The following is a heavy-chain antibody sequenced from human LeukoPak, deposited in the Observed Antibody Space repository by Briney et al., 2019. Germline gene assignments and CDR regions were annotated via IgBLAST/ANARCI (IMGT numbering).Heavy chain of an antibody. CDR1: GYSISSGYY. J-gene: IGHJ5*02. V-gene: IGHV4-38-2*02. CDR2: IYHSGST. CDR3: ARGIGYSSSWYGWFDP. D-gene: IGHD6-13*01. Sequence: SETLSLTCTVSGYSISSGYYWGWIRQPPGKGLEWIGEIYHSGSTNYNPSLKSRVTISVDKSKNQFSLKLSSVTAADTAVYYCARGIGYSSSWYGWFDPWGQGTLVTVSS.